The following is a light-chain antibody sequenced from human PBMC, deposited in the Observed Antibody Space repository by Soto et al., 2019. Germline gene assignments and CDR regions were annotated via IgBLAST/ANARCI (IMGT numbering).Light chain of an antibody. CDR2: DVS. V-gene: IGLV2-14*01. J-gene: IGLJ1*01. CDR3: SSYTSSSTLSYV. CDR1: SSDVGGYNY. Sequence: QSALTQPASVSGSPGQSITISCTGTSSDVGGYNYVSWYQQHPGKAPKRMIYDVSNRPSGVSNRFSGSKSGNTASLTISGLQAEDEADYYCSSYTSSSTLSYVFGTGTKLTVL.